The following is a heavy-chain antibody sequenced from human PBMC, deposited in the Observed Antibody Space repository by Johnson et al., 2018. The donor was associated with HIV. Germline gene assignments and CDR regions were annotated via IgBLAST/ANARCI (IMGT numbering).Heavy chain of an antibody. CDR3: ARGRPSGSHDAFDI. J-gene: IGHJ3*02. D-gene: IGHD3-22*01. CDR1: GVTFSDYY. Sequence: QVQLVESGGGLVKPGGSLRLSCAASGVTFSDYYMSWIRQAPGKGMEWISYISSGGSTNYYADSVKGRFTISRDNAKNSLYLQMNSLRAEDTAVYYCARGRPSGSHDAFDIWGQGTMVTVSS. V-gene: IGHV3-11*04. CDR2: ISSGGSTN.